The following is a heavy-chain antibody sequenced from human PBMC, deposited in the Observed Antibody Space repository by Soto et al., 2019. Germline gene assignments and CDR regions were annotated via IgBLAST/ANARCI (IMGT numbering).Heavy chain of an antibody. D-gene: IGHD2-2*01. V-gene: IGHV5-10-1*01. CDR1: GYSFTSYW. Sequence: GESLKISCKGSGYSFTSYWISWVRQMPGKGLEWMGRIDPIDSYTNYSPSFQGHVTISADKSISTAYLQWSSLKASDTAMYYCARQRGRCSSTSCYAGMDVWGQGTTVTVSS. J-gene: IGHJ6*02. CDR2: IDPIDSYT. CDR3: ARQRGRCSSTSCYAGMDV.